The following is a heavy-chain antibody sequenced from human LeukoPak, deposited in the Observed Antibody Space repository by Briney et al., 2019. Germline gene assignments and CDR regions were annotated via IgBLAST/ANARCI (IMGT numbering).Heavy chain of an antibody. CDR3: ARGGIVVVPEPCYGMDV. CDR2: INPSGGST. D-gene: IGHD2-2*01. V-gene: IGHV1-46*01. CDR1: GYTFTSYY. J-gene: IGHJ6*02. Sequence: GASVKVSCKASGYTFTSYYMHWVRQAPGQGLEWMGIINPSGGSTSYAQKFQGRVTMIRDTSTSTVYMELSSLRSEDTAVYYCARGGIVVVPEPCYGMDVWGQGTTVTVSS.